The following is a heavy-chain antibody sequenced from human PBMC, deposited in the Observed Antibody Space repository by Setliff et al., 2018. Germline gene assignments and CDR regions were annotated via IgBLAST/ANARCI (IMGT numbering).Heavy chain of an antibody. V-gene: IGHV4-59*08. CDR3: ASLPYYDSSGYSLSYY. J-gene: IGHJ4*02. D-gene: IGHD3-22*01. CDR1: GGSISANY. CDR2: FYYSGGT. Sequence: SETLSLTCTVSGGSISANYWSWIRQPPGRGLEWIGYFYYSGGTSYNPSLKSRVSISVDTSKNQLFLRLSSVTAADTAVYYCASLPYYDSSGYSLSYYWGQGTLVTVSS.